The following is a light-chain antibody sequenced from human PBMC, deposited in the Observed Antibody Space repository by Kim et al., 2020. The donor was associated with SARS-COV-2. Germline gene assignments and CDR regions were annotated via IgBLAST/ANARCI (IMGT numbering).Light chain of an antibody. Sequence: ALGQTVRITCQGDSLRSYYTSWYQQKPGQAPVLVLYDKKNRPSGIPDRFSGSNTGNTASLTITGDQAEDEADYYCNSRDSSGNHYVFGTGTKVTVL. CDR2: DKK. CDR1: SLRSYY. V-gene: IGLV3-19*01. CDR3: NSRDSSGNHYV. J-gene: IGLJ1*01.